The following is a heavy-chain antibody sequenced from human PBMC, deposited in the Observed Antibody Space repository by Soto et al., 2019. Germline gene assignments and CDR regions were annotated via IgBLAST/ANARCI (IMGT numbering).Heavy chain of an antibody. Sequence: SETLSLTCTVSGGSISSYYWSWIRQPPGKGLEWIGYIYYSGSTNYNPSLKSRVTISVDTSKNQFSLKLSSVTAADTAVYYCARDRGGSGSYYAFDIWGQGTMVTVSS. J-gene: IGHJ3*02. CDR3: ARDRGGSGSYYAFDI. V-gene: IGHV4-59*01. D-gene: IGHD1-26*01. CDR2: IYYSGST. CDR1: GGSISSYY.